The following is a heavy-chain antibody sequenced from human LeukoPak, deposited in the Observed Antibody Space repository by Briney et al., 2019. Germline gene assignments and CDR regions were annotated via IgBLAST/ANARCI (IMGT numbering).Heavy chain of an antibody. Sequence: GGSLRLSCAASGFTFSSYDMYWVRQAPGKGLDWVAVISYDGSNKYYADSVKGRFTISRDNAKNSLYLQMNSLRAEDTAVYYCARILRRYSSGWYYAEGYYYYYYMDVWGKGTTVTVSS. CDR1: GFTFSSYD. J-gene: IGHJ6*03. CDR3: ARILRRYSSGWYYAEGYYYYYYMDV. CDR2: ISYDGSNK. D-gene: IGHD6-19*01. V-gene: IGHV3-30*12.